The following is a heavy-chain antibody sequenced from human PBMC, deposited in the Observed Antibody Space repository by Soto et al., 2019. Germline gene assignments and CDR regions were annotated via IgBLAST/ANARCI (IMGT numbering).Heavy chain of an antibody. V-gene: IGHV4-61*05. CDR3: ARMTYYDILTGFDY. D-gene: IGHD3-9*01. J-gene: IGHJ4*02. CDR1: GGSITSSDHH. CDR2: IYYSGST. Sequence: SETLSLTCTVSGGSITSSDHHWAWVRQHPGKGLEWIGYIYYSGSTNYNPSLKSRVTISVDTSKNQFSLKLSSVTAADTAVYYCARMTYYDILTGFDYWGQGTLVTVSS.